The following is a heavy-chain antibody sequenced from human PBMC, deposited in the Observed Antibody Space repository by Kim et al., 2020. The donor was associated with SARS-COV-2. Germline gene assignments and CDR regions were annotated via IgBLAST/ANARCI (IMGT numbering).Heavy chain of an antibody. D-gene: IGHD3-10*01. Sequence: SETLSLTCAVYGGSFSGYYWSWIRQPPGKGLELIGEINHSGSTNYNPSLKSRVTISVDTSKNQFSLKLSSVTAADTAVYYCARRYRYYSSAAFDIWGQGTMVTVSS. CDR1: GGSFSGYY. V-gene: IGHV4-34*01. J-gene: IGHJ3*02. CDR3: ARRYRYYSSAAFDI. CDR2: INHSGST.